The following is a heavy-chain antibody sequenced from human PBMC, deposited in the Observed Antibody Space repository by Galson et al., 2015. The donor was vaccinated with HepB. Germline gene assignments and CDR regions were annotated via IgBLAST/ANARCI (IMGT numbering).Heavy chain of an antibody. Sequence: SVKVSCKASGYTFTSYGISWVRQAPGQGLEWMGWISAYNGNTNYAQKLQGRVTMTTDTSTSTAYMELRSLRSDDTAVYYCARVSGYYGSGSYYIPYYYYGMDVWGQGTTVTVSS. V-gene: IGHV1-18*04. D-gene: IGHD3-10*01. CDR3: ARVSGYYGSGSYYIPYYYYGMDV. CDR1: GYTFTSYG. J-gene: IGHJ6*02. CDR2: ISAYNGNT.